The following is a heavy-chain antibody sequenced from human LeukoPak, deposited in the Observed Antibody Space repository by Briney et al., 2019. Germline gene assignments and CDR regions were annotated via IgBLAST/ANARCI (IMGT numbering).Heavy chain of an antibody. D-gene: IGHD4-11*01. CDR1: GGSITNYY. CDR2: IHYSGST. CDR3: ARASVTYYYYYNMDV. V-gene: IGHV4-59*01. J-gene: IGHJ6*03. Sequence: PSETLSLTCTVSGGSITNYYWTWIRQPPGKGLEWIGYIHYSGSTNYNPSLKSRVTISVDTSKNQFSLKLSSVTAADTAVYYCARASVTYYYYYNMDVWGKGTTVTVSS.